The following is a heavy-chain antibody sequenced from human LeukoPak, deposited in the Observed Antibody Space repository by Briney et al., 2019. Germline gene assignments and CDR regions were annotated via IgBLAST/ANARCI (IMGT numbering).Heavy chain of an antibody. D-gene: IGHD1-7*01. Sequence: PGESLRISCKGSGYSFTNYWISWVRQMPGKGLEWMGRVDPSDSSSDYSPSFQGHVTISADKSINTAYLQRSTLKASDTAIYYCAGHMWNYGSFDYWGQGTLITVSS. CDR1: GYSFTNYW. J-gene: IGHJ4*02. CDR3: AGHMWNYGSFDY. CDR2: VDPSDSSS. V-gene: IGHV5-10-1*01.